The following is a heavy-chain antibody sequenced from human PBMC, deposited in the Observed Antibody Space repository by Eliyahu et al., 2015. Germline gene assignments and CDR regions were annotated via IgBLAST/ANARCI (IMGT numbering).Heavy chain of an antibody. CDR3: APTYGSYGHPVISYFDY. D-gene: IGHD1-26*01. Sequence: GKALEWLALIYWDDDKRYSPSLKSRLTITKDTSKNQVVLTMTNMDPVDTAPYYCAPTYGSYGHPVISYFDYWGQGTLVTVSS. J-gene: IGHJ4*02. V-gene: IGHV2-5*02. CDR2: IYWDDDK.